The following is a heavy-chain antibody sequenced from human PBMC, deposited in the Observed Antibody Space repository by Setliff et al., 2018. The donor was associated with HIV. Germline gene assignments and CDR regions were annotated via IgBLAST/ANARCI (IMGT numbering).Heavy chain of an antibody. V-gene: IGHV1-3*01. D-gene: IGHD3-10*01. CDR3: ARGQEFGGLLSP. CDR2: INAGNGNT. CDR1: GYTFTSYA. Sequence: ASVKVSCKASGYTFTSYAMHWVRQAPGQRLEWMGWINAGNGNTKYSQKFQGRVTITADESTSTAYMELSSLRSEDTAVYYCARGQEFGGLLSPWGQGTLVTVSS. J-gene: IGHJ5*02.